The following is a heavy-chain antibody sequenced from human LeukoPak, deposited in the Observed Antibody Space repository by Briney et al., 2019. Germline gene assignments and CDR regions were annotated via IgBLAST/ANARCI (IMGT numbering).Heavy chain of an antibody. CDR2: ISGSGGST. V-gene: IGHV3-23*01. Sequence: GSLRLSCEASGFTFSNYVMSWVRQAPGKGLEWVSGISGSGGSTYYADSVKGRFTISRDNSKNTLYLQMNSLRAEDTAVYYCAKDLGGSYYEFDYWGQGTLVTVSS. CDR3: AKDLGGSYYEFDY. D-gene: IGHD1-26*01. J-gene: IGHJ4*02. CDR1: GFTFSNYV.